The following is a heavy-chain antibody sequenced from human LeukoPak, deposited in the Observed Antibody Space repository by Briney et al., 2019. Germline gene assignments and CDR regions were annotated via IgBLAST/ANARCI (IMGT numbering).Heavy chain of an antibody. CDR3: ARDLNGHYLNY. J-gene: IGHJ4*02. V-gene: IGHV3-74*01. Sequence: GESLRLSCAASGFTFSSYWMHWVRQAPGKGLVWVSRINSDGISTSYADSVKGRFTISRDNAKNTLYVQMNSLRAEDTAVYYCARDLNGHYLNYWGQGTLVTVS. CDR1: GFTFSSYW. CDR2: INSDGIST. D-gene: IGHD2-8*01.